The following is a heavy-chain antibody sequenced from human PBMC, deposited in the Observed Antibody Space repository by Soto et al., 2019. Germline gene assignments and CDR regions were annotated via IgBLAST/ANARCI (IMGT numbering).Heavy chain of an antibody. J-gene: IGHJ4*02. Sequence: GGSLRLSCSASGFTFTRYSMNWVRQAPVKGLEWVSSISSTTNYIYYGDSMKGRFTISRDNAKNSLYLEMNSLRAEDTAVYYCARESEDLTSNFDYWGQGTLVTVSS. CDR2: ISSTTNYI. CDR1: GFTFTRYS. V-gene: IGHV3-21*06. CDR3: ARESEDLTSNFDY.